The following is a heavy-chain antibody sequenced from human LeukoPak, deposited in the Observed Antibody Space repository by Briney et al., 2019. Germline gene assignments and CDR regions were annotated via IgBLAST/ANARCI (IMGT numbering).Heavy chain of an antibody. D-gene: IGHD4-17*01. Sequence: GGALRLSCAASRFAFSNTGMASVRQAPGRGLEWVSTISPTAEGTHYAASVKGRFTISRDNSKNTLSLEMNSLRADDTATYYCARDAGGAWPFDYWGQGTRVIVSS. CDR2: ISPTAEGT. V-gene: IGHV3-23*01. CDR3: ARDAGGAWPFDY. CDR1: RFAFSNTG. J-gene: IGHJ4*02.